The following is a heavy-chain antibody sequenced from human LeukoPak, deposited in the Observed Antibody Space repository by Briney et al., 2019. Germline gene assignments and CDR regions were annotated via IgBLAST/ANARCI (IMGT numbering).Heavy chain of an antibody. CDR2: ISYSGST. V-gene: IGHV4-31*03. J-gene: IGHJ5*02. D-gene: IGHD3-22*01. Sequence: SQTLSLTCTVSGGAIASVGYYWNWIRQYPGKGLEWIGYISYSGSTYYNPSLKSRLTISVDTSKNQFSLKLRSVIAADTAVYYCARAIDSSGYAVDPWGQGTPVTVSS. CDR3: ARAIDSSGYAVDP. CDR1: GGAIASVGYY.